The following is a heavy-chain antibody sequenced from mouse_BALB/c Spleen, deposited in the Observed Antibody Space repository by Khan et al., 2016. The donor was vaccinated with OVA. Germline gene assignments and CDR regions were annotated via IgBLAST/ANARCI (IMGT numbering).Heavy chain of an antibody. J-gene: IGHJ2*01. CDR2: INPHIGET. CDR3: ARKNGSDFDY. D-gene: IGHD1-1*01. CDR1: GYSFTGYF. Sequence: VQLKQSGPELVKPGASVKISCKASGYSFTGYFMNWVMQSHGKSLEWIGRINPHIGETLYNQKFKDKATLTVDESSRTAHLELRSLASEDSAVYYCARKNGSDFDYWGQGTTLTVSS. V-gene: IGHV1-20*02.